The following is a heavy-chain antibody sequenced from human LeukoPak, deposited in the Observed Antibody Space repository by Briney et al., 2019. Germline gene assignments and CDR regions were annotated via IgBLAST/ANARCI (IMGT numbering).Heavy chain of an antibody. CDR1: GFTFSSYA. CDR3: ASDRSFLRMLYYFDY. CDR2: ISYDGSNK. J-gene: IGHJ4*02. D-gene: IGHD2/OR15-2a*01. V-gene: IGHV3-30-3*01. Sequence: PGGSLRLSCAASGFTFSSYAMHWVRQAPGKGLEWVAVISYDGSNKYYADSVKGRFTISRDNSKNTLYLQMNSLRAEDTAVYYCASDRSFLRMLYYFDYWGQGTLVTVSS.